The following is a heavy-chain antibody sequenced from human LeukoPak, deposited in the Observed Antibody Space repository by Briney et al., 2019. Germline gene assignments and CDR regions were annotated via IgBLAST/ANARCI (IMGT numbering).Heavy chain of an antibody. V-gene: IGHV1-24*01. CDR3: ARDRGRGYSGYGDFDY. D-gene: IGHD5-12*01. CDR2: FDPEEGET. J-gene: IGHJ4*02. Sequence: GASVKVSCKVSGYTLIESSMQWVRQAPGKGLEWMGGFDPEEGETINAQNFQGRVTMTEDTSTDTAYMELRSLRSEDTAVYYCARDRGRGYSGYGDFDYWGQGTLVTVSS. CDR1: GYTLIESS.